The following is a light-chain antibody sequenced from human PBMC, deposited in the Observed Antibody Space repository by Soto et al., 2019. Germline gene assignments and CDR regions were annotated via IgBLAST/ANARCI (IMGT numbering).Light chain of an antibody. CDR1: QNIFTY. CDR3: QHSYSSPT. CDR2: AAS. Sequence: DIQMTQSPSSLSASVGDRVTNTCRASQNIFTYLNWYQQRPGKAPNLLIYAASNLQSGVPSRFSGSGSGTDFTLTISSLQPEDFATYYCQHSYSSPTFGQGTKLEIK. V-gene: IGKV1-39*01. J-gene: IGKJ2*01.